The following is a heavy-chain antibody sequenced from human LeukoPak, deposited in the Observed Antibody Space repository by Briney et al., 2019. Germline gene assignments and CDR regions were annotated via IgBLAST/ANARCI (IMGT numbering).Heavy chain of an antibody. V-gene: IGHV3-48*03. Sequence: GSLRLSCAASGFTFSSYEMNWVRQAPGKGLEWVSYISSSGSTIYYADSVKGRFTISRDNARNSLYLQMNSLRAEDTAAYYCARDPGTTQTLHDAFDIWGQGTMVTVSS. D-gene: IGHD1-7*01. CDR1: GFTFSSYE. CDR2: ISSSGSTI. J-gene: IGHJ3*02. CDR3: ARDPGTTQTLHDAFDI.